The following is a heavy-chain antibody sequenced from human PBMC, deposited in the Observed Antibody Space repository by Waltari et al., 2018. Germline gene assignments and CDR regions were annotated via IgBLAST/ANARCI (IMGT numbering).Heavy chain of an antibody. J-gene: IGHJ4*02. Sequence: EVQLVESGGGLVQSGGSLRLSCAASGFPVSSNYMSWVRQAPGKGLEWVSIIYRGGSTFYADSVKGRFTISRDSSKNTLYLQMNSLTVEDTAVYYCARGFSHGYSRGFDCWGQGTLVTVSS. CDR3: ARGFSHGYSRGFDC. CDR2: IYRGGST. V-gene: IGHV3-66*02. D-gene: IGHD5-18*01. CDR1: GFPVSSNY.